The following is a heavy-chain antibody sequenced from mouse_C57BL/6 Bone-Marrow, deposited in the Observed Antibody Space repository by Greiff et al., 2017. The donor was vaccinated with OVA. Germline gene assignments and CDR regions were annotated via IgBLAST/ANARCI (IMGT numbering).Heavy chain of an antibody. J-gene: IGHJ2*01. V-gene: IGHV1-69*01. D-gene: IGHD3-3*01. Sequence: QVQLQQPGAELVMPGASVKLSCKASGYTFTSYWMHWVKQRPGQGLEWIGEIDPSDSYTNYHQKFKGKSTLTVDKSSSTAYMQRSSLTSEDSAVYDWARGGTLGPNYFDYWGQGTTLTVSS. CDR3: ARGGTLGPNYFDY. CDR2: IDPSDSYT. CDR1: GYTFTSYW.